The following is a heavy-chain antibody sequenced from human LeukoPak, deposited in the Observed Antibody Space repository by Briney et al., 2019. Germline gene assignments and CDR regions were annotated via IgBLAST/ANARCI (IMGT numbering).Heavy chain of an antibody. CDR2: INHSGST. Sequence: KPSETLSLTCAVYGGSFSGYYWSWIRRPPGKGLEWIGEINHSGSTNYNPSLKSRVTISVDTSKNQFSLKLSSVTAADTAVYYCARGLGYYDFSYWGQGTLVTVSS. J-gene: IGHJ4*02. D-gene: IGHD3-3*01. CDR1: GGSFSGYY. CDR3: ARGLGYYDFSY. V-gene: IGHV4-34*01.